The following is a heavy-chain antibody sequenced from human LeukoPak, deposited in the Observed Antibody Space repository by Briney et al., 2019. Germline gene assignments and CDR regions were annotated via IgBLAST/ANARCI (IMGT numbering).Heavy chain of an antibody. Sequence: GGSLRLSCAASGFTFSSYAMSWVRQAPGKGLEWVSAISGSGGNTYYADSVKGRFTISRDNSKNTLYLQMNSLRAEDTAVYYCAKAHYYDSSGYYYFDYWGQGTLVTVSS. V-gene: IGHV3-23*01. D-gene: IGHD3-22*01. CDR3: AKAHYYDSSGYYYFDY. J-gene: IGHJ4*02. CDR1: GFTFSSYA. CDR2: ISGSGGNT.